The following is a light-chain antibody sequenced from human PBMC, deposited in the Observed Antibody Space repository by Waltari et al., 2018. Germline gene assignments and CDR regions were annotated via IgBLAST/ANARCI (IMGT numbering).Light chain of an antibody. Sequence: DVVMTQSPLSLPVTLGQPASISCRSSQSPVHGDGKTYLNWFHQRPGQSPRRQIYKVSNRDSGVPDRFSGSGSGTNFTLKISRVEAEDVGVYYCMQGAHRPPTFGGGTKVEIK. V-gene: IGKV2-30*02. CDR3: MQGAHRPPT. CDR2: KVS. CDR1: QSPVHGDGKTY. J-gene: IGKJ4*01.